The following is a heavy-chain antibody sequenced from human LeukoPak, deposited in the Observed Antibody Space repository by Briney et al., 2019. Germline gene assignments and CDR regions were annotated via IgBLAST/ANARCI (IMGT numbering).Heavy chain of an antibody. CDR2: IYYSGST. V-gene: IGHV4-39*07. J-gene: IGHJ4*02. CDR3: ARPRVRGIIIRGFDY. Sequence: SETLSLTCTVSGGSISSSSYYWGWIRQPPGKGLEWIGSIYYSGSTYYNPSLKSRVTISVDTSKNQFSLKLSSVTAADTAVYYCARPRVRGIIIRGFDYWGQGTLVTVSS. CDR1: GGSISSSSYY. D-gene: IGHD3-10*01.